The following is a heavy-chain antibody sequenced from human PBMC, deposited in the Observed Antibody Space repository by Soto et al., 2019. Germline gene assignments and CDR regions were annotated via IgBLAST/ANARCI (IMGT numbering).Heavy chain of an antibody. Sequence: VQVLESGGGLVQPGGSLRLSCAASGFTFSSSAMNWVRQAPGKGLEWVSGISGSGGSTYYADSMKGRFSISRDNTKNTLFLQMESPRAEDTAIYYCAKGNGDSMGFFDSWGQGTLVTVSS. CDR2: ISGSGGST. V-gene: IGHV3-23*01. D-gene: IGHD2-21*02. CDR1: GFTFSSSA. J-gene: IGHJ4*02. CDR3: AKGNGDSMGFFDS.